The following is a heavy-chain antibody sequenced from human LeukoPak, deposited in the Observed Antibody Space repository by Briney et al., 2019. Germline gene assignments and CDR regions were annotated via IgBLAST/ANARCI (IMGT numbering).Heavy chain of an antibody. D-gene: IGHD6-19*01. Sequence: GGPLRLSCAASGFTFSSYAMSWVRQAPGKGLEWVSAISGSGGSTYYADSVKGRFTISRDNSKNTLYLQMNSLRAEDTAVYYCAKDVSNVAVAGIDYWGQGTLVTVSS. CDR1: GFTFSSYA. V-gene: IGHV3-23*01. CDR2: ISGSGGST. CDR3: AKDVSNVAVAGIDY. J-gene: IGHJ4*02.